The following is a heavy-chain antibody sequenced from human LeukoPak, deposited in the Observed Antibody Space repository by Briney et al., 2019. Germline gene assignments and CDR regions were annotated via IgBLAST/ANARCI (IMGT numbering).Heavy chain of an antibody. Sequence: GGSLRLSCAASGFTFSSYAMSWVRQAPGKGLEWVSAISGSGGSTYYADSVKGRFTISRDNSKNTPYLQMNSLRAEDTAVYYCAKYGYCTNGVCYSNWFDPWGQGTLVTVSS. CDR3: AKYGYCTNGVCYSNWFDP. CDR2: ISGSGGST. J-gene: IGHJ5*02. CDR1: GFTFSSYA. D-gene: IGHD2-8*01. V-gene: IGHV3-23*01.